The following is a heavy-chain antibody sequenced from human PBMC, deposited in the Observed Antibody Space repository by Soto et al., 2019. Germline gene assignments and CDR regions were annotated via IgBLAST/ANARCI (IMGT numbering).Heavy chain of an antibody. CDR3: ASSRGYGSGSYYTHY. J-gene: IGHJ4*02. D-gene: IGHD3-10*01. Sequence: PSETLSLTYAVYGGSFSGDYWSWIRQPPGKGLEWIGEINHSGSTNYNPSLKSRVTISVDTSKNQFSLKLSSVTAADTAVYYCASSRGYGSGSYYTHYWGQGTLVTVSS. CDR2: INHSGST. V-gene: IGHV4-34*01. CDR1: GGSFSGDY.